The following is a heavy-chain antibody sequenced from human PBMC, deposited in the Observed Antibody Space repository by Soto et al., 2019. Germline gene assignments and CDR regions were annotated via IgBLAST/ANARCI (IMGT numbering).Heavy chain of an antibody. Sequence: ASVKVSCKASGYTFTSYAMHWVRQAPGQRLEWMGWINADNGNTKYSQKFQGRVTMTTDTSTSTAYMELRSLRSDDTAVYYCARVWQDYGDDNWFDPWGQGTLVTVSS. V-gene: IGHV1-3*01. CDR2: INADNGNT. J-gene: IGHJ5*02. CDR3: ARVWQDYGDDNWFDP. CDR1: GYTFTSYA. D-gene: IGHD4-17*01.